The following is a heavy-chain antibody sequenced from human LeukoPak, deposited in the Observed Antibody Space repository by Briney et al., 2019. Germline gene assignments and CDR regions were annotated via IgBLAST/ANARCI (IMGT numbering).Heavy chain of an antibody. Sequence: PSETLSLTCTVSGGSISSYYWSWIRQPPGKGLEWIGEINHSGSTNYNPSLKSRVTISVDTSKNQFSLKLSSVTAADTAVYYCARDPPAASNWFDPWGQGTLVTVSS. V-gene: IGHV4-34*01. CDR1: GGSISSYY. CDR2: INHSGST. J-gene: IGHJ5*02. CDR3: ARDPPAASNWFDP.